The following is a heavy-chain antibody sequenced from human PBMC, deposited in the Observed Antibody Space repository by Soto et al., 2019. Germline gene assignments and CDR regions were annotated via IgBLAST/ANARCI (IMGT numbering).Heavy chain of an antibody. J-gene: IGHJ6*02. CDR3: ARGGYCISTSCSRHSYYYGMDV. CDR1: GGSISSGDYY. D-gene: IGHD2-2*01. V-gene: IGHV4-30-4*01. CDR2: IYYSGST. Sequence: SETLSLTCTVSGGSISSGDYYWSWIRQPPGKGLEWIGYIYYSGSTYYNPSLKSRVTISVDTSKNQFSLKLSSVTAADTAVYYCARGGYCISTSCSRHSYYYGMDVWGQGTTVTVSS.